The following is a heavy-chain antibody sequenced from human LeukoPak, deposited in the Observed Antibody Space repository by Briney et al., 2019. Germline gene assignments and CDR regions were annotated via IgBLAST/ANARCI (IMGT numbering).Heavy chain of an antibody. Sequence: SGPTLVNPTQTLTLTCGFSGFSFITSGVGVGWIRQSPGKALEWVAIIYWDNDKRYSPYLNNRLSITKDTSNNQVVLTMTNMDPVDTGTYFCAHIMITFGGVLRDDAFDVWGPGTVVTVSP. D-gene: IGHD3-16*01. J-gene: IGHJ3*01. CDR3: AHIMITFGGVLRDDAFDV. CDR1: GFSFITSGVG. CDR2: IYWDNDK. V-gene: IGHV2-5*02.